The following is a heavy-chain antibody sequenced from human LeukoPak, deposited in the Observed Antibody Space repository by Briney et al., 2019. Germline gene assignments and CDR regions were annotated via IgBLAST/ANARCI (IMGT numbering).Heavy chain of an antibody. J-gene: IGHJ6*03. V-gene: IGHV3-23*01. CDR2: IIDNGYIT. D-gene: IGHD3-16*01. Sequence: GGSLRLSCAASGFTFSSYAMSWVRQAPGKGLEWVSGIIDNGYITYYANSVRGRFTISRDNSKNTLFLQMNSLRAEDAAVYYCAKLGGQEVHNYYVAVWGKGTTVAVSS. CDR1: GFTFSSYA. CDR3: AKLGGQEVHNYYVAV.